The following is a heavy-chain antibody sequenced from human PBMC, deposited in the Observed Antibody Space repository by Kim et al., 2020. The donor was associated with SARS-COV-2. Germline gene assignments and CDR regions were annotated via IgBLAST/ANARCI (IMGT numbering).Heavy chain of an antibody. CDR3: AKEAGVLLCFGWDY. CDR2: ISGSGGST. CDR1: GFTFSGYV. Sequence: GGSLRLSCAASGFTFSGYVMSWVRQAPGKGLEWVSAISGSGGSTYYADSVKGRFTISRDNSKNTLYRQMNSLRDEDTAVYYCAKEAGVLLCFGWDYWGQGALVTVSS. V-gene: IGHV3-23*01. J-gene: IGHJ4*02. D-gene: IGHD3-10*01.